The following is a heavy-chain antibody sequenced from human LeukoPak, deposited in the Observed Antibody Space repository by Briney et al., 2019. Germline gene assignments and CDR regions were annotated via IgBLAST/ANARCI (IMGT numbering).Heavy chain of an antibody. J-gene: IGHJ4*02. CDR2: ISYDGSNK. D-gene: IGHD4-17*01. V-gene: IGHV3-30*03. CDR1: GFTFSSYG. Sequence: TGRSLRLSCAASGFTFSSYGMHWVRQAPGKGLEWVAVISYDGSNKYYVDSVKGRFTISRDNAKNSLYLQMNSLRAEDTAVYYCARDRTVKRPDYWGQGTLVTVSS. CDR3: ARDRTVKRPDY.